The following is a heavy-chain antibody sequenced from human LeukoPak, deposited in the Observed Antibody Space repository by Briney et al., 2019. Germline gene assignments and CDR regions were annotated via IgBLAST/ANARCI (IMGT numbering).Heavy chain of an antibody. CDR3: ARDATSYYGSGSYSRGIYDY. Sequence: EWIGRIYTSGSTNYNPSLKSRVTMSVDTSKNQFSLKLSSVTAADTAVYYCARDATSYYGSGSYSRGIYDYWGQGTLVTVSS. J-gene: IGHJ4*02. CDR2: IYTSGST. V-gene: IGHV4-4*07. D-gene: IGHD3-10*01.